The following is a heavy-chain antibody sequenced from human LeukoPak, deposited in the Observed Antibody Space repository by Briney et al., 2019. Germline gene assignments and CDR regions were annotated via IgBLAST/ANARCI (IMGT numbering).Heavy chain of an antibody. CDR2: ISGSGGST. D-gene: IGHD6-19*01. CDR1: GFTFSSYA. J-gene: IGHJ4*02. CDR3: AKGYQVAAGTGFDY. Sequence: GRSLRLSCAASGFTFSSYAMSWVRQAPGKGLEWVSAISGSGGSTYYADSVKGRFTISRDNSKNTLYLQMNSLRAEDTAVYYCAKGYQVAAGTGFDYWGREPWSPSPQ. V-gene: IGHV3-23*01.